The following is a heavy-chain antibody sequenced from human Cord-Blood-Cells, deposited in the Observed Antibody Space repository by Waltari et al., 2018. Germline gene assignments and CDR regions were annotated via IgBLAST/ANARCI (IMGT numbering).Heavy chain of an antibody. J-gene: IGHJ3*02. Sequence: QLQLQESGPGLVKPSETLSLTCTVSGGSISSSSYYWGWIRQPPGKGLEWIGSIYYRGSTYYNPSLKSRVTISVDTSKNQFSLKLGSVTAADTAVYYCARSRGYSYGDAFDIWGQGTMVTVSA. CDR1: GGSISSSSYY. D-gene: IGHD5-18*01. CDR2: IYYRGST. CDR3: ARSRGYSYGDAFDI. V-gene: IGHV4-39*01.